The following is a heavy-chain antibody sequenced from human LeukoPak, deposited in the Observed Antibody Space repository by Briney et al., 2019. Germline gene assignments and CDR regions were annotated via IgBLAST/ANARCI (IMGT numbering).Heavy chain of an antibody. CDR2: IYTSGST. J-gene: IGHJ4*02. CDR1: GGSISSYY. CDR3: ARWYCSSTSCPFDY. V-gene: IGHV4-4*07. Sequence: SETLSLTCTVSGGSISSYYWSWIRQPAGKGLEWIGRIYTSGSTNYNPSLKSRVTMSVDTSKNQFSLKLSSVTAADTAVYYCARWYCSSTSCPFDYWGQGTLVTVSS. D-gene: IGHD2-2*01.